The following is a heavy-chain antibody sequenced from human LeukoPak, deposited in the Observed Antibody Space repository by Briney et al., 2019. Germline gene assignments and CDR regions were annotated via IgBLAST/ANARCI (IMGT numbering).Heavy chain of an antibody. CDR1: GFTVITNA. CDR3: AKDVKPLVTNKFAY. J-gene: IGHJ4*02. D-gene: IGHD2-8*01. CDR2: LYSDGNT. V-gene: IGHV3-53*01. Sequence: GGSLRLSCAAPGFTVITNAMTWVRQAAGKGLEWVSVLYSDGNTKYADSVQGRFTISRDNSKNTLYLEMNSLSPDDTAVYYCAKDVKPLVTNKFAYWGQGTLVTVSS.